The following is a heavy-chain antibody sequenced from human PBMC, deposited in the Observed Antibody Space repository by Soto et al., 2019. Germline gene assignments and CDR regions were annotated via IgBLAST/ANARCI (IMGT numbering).Heavy chain of an antibody. CDR3: ARYRREAVAGYTLDN. V-gene: IGHV4-30-2*01. CDR2: IYPSGNT. Sequence: SETLSLTCTVSGGSISSGGYSWSWIRQAPGKGLEWIGYIYPSGNTHYNPSLKSRVTISEDTSKSQFSLKVNSMTAADTAVYYCARYRREAVAGYTLDNWGQGMLVTVSS. CDR1: GGSISSGGYS. J-gene: IGHJ4*02. D-gene: IGHD6-13*01.